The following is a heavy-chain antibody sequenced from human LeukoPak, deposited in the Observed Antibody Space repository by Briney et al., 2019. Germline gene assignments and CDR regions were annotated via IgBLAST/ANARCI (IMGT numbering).Heavy chain of an antibody. CDR3: ARSVVVPAAMRMYYYYYMDV. Sequence: SQTLSLTCAISGDSVSSNSAAWNWIRQSPSRGLEWLGRTYYRSKWYNDYAVSVKSRITINPDTSKNQFSLKLNSVTPEDTAVYYCARSVVVPAAMRMYYYYYMDVWGKGTTVTISS. D-gene: IGHD2-2*01. CDR2: TYYRSKWYN. CDR1: GDSVSSNSAA. J-gene: IGHJ6*03. V-gene: IGHV6-1*01.